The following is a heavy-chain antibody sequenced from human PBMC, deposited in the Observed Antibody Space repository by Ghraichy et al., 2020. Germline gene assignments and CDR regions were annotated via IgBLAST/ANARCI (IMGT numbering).Heavy chain of an antibody. J-gene: IGHJ5*01. CDR1: GFTFNSKT. CDR2: INSASDK. Sequence: GGSLRLSCAASGFTFNSKTMNWVRQAPGGGLEWVSAINSASDKNDADSVRGRFTVSRDNSKNTLYLQMNSLRLEDTAVYYCAKARSVSGSYLPFDSWGQGTRVTVSS. CDR3: AKARSVSGSYLPFDS. D-gene: IGHD3-22*01. V-gene: IGHV3-23*01.